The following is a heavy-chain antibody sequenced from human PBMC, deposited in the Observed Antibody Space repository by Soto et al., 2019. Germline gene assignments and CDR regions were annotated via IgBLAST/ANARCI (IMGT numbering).Heavy chain of an antibody. Sequence: QLQRQESGPGLVKPSGTLSLTCPVSGGSISSSSYYWGWIRQPPGKGLEWIGSLYYSVSTYYNPSLKSRVTISVDTSKNQFPLKLSSVTAADTAVYYCARHEAHSGWYFDYWGQGTLVTVSS. CDR2: LYYSVST. D-gene: IGHD6-19*01. J-gene: IGHJ4*02. V-gene: IGHV4-39*01. CDR1: GGSISSSSYY. CDR3: ARHEAHSGWYFDY.